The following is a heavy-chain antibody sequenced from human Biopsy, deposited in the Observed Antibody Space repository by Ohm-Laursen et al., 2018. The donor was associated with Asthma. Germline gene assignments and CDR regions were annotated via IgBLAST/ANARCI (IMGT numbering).Heavy chain of an antibody. CDR3: VRGEEVAGTYFKD. J-gene: IGHJ1*01. V-gene: IGHV4-34*01. CDR2: INYRGDT. D-gene: IGHD6-19*01. CDR1: GGSFTHYF. Sequence: TLSLTCAISGGSFTHYFWMWIRQPPGKGLEWIGEINYRGDTNYNPSLESRVSISVDTSTYHFSLRLNSVTAEDTAVYYCVRGEEVAGTYFKDWDQGTLVTVSS.